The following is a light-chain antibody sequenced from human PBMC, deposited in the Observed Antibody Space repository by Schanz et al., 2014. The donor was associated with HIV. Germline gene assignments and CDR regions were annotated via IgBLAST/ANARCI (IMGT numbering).Light chain of an antibody. Sequence: QSALTQPPSASGSPGQSVTISCTGTSSDVGGYNYVSWCQQHPGKAPKLMIYEVSKRPSGVPDRFSGSKSGTSASLAISGLQSEDEADYYCSSYTSSASLYVIFGGGTKLTVL. CDR2: EVS. CDR1: SSDVGGYNY. CDR3: SSYTSSASLYVI. J-gene: IGLJ2*01. V-gene: IGLV2-8*01.